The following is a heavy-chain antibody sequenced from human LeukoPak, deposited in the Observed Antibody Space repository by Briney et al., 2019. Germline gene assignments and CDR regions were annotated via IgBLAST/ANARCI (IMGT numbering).Heavy chain of an antibody. V-gene: IGHV4-59*08. D-gene: IGHD4-11*01. J-gene: IGHJ5*02. CDR2: VHYSEST. Sequence: PSETLSLTCTVSGGSISSDFWSWIRQAPGKGLEWIAYVHYSESTNYNPSLKSRVTISLDTSKSQFSLKLRSVTAADTAVYYCARHLPGYSNTWPGPWGQGNLVTVSS. CDR1: GGSISSDF. CDR3: ARHLPGYSNTWPGP.